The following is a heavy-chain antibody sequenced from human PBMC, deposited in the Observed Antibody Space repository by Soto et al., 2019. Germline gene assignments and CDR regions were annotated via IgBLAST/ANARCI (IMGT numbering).Heavy chain of an antibody. D-gene: IGHD3-16*01. V-gene: IGHV4-59*01. Sequence: SETLSLTCTVSGGSISSYYWSWIRQPPGKGLEWIGYIYYSGSTNYNPSLKSRVTISVDTSKNQFSLKLSSVTAADTAVYYCARARGGGFNSPYFDYWGQGTLVTVSS. CDR2: IYYSGST. CDR1: GGSISSYY. CDR3: ARARGGGFNSPYFDY. J-gene: IGHJ4*02.